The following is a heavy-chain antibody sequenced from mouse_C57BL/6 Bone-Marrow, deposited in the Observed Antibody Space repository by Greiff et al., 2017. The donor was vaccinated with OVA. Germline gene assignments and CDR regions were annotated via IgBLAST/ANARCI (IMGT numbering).Heavy chain of an antibody. CDR3: AKRDYGNFYWYFDV. CDR2: IWRGGST. CDR1: GFSLTSYG. Sequence: QVQLKESGPGLVQPSQSLSITCTVSGFSLTSYGVHWVRQSPGKGLEWLGVIWRGGSTDYNAAFMSRLSITKDNSKSQVFFKMNSLQADDTAIYYCAKRDYGNFYWYFDVWGTGTTVTVSS. V-gene: IGHV2-5*01. D-gene: IGHD2-1*01. J-gene: IGHJ1*03.